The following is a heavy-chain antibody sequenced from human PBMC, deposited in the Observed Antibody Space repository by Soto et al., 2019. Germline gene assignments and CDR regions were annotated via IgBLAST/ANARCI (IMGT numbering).Heavy chain of an antibody. V-gene: IGHV4-59*03. J-gene: IGHJ1*01. D-gene: IGHD2-8*01. CDR3: ATDMHAGSTHYFHP. CDR1: GGSITSSR. Sequence: SETVSLTCVVYGGSITSSRCSCIRQFPGAGLEWIAYTAYPGTTKYNPSLTIRVTISMDTSKNQLSLKLTSMTAADTAVYYCATDMHAGSTHYFHPWVRASLVT. CDR2: TAYPGTT.